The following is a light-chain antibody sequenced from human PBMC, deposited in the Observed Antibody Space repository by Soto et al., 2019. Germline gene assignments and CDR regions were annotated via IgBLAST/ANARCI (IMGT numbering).Light chain of an antibody. CDR3: QQTYSTIVS. CDR2: VAS. V-gene: IGKV1-39*01. J-gene: IGKJ4*01. Sequence: DIQLTQSPSSLSASIGDRVTISCRASQTISNFLNWYQQRPGTAPKLLIRVASTLQTGVPSRFSGSGSGTDFSLTISNLQPEDSATYYCQQTYSTIVSFGGGTKVDIK. CDR1: QTISNF.